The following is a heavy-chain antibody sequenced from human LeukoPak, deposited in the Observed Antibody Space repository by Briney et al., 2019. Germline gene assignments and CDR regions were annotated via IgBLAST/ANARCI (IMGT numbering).Heavy chain of an antibody. CDR2: ISSSSSTI. V-gene: IGHV3-11*04. CDR3: ARVPDHDIDFWSGYYPGDDY. J-gene: IGHJ4*02. D-gene: IGHD3-3*01. Sequence: GGSLRLSCAASGFTFSDYYMSWIRQAPGKGLEWVSYISSSSSTIYYADSVKGRFTISRDNAKNSLYLQMNSLRAEDTAVYYCARVPDHDIDFWSGYYPGDDYWGQGTLVTVSS. CDR1: GFTFSDYY.